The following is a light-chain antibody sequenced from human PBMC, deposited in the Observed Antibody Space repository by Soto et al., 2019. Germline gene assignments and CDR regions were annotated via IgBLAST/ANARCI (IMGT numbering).Light chain of an antibody. J-gene: IGKJ3*01. V-gene: IGKV1-39*01. Sequence: DIQMTQSPSSLSASVGDRVTITCRASQSISSYLNWYQQKPGKAPKLLIYAASSLQSGVPSRFSGSGSGTDFPLTISSLQPEDFATDYCQQSYSTPFTFGPGTKVDIK. CDR1: QSISSY. CDR3: QQSYSTPFT. CDR2: AAS.